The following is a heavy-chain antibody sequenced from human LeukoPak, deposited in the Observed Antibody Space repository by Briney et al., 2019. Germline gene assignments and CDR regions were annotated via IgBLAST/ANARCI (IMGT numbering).Heavy chain of an antibody. J-gene: IGHJ4*02. CDR3: TTYTSGSSYY. CDR1: GFTFSNAW. D-gene: IGHD1-26*01. CDR2: IKSQTDGGTT. Sequence: GGSLRLSCAASGFTFSNAWMSWVRQAPGKGLEWVGRIKSQTDGGTTEYASAAKGRFTISRDDSKSTLFLQMNSLKTEDTAIYYCTTYTSGSSYYWGQGTLVTVSS. V-gene: IGHV3-15*01.